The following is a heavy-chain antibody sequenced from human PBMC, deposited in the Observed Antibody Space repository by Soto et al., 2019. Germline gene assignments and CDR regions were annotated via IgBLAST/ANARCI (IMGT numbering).Heavy chain of an antibody. J-gene: IGHJ4*02. CDR2: INSDGSST. V-gene: IGHV3-74*01. CDR3: ARGPIAAEVRYY. CDR1: GFTFSSYW. D-gene: IGHD6-13*01. Sequence: GGSLRLSCAASGFTFSSYWMHWVRQAPGKGLVWVSRINSDGSSTSYADSVKGRFTISRDNAKNTLYLQMNSLRAEDTAVYYCARGPIAAEVRYYWGQGTLVPVSS.